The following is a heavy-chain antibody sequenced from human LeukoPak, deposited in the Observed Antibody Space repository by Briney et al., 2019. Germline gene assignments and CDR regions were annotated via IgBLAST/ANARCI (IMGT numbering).Heavy chain of an antibody. J-gene: IGHJ4*02. CDR2: IYYSGST. V-gene: IGHV4-59*01. CDR3: AREGSGGTGFDY. D-gene: IGHD2-15*01. Sequence: NPSETLSLTCTVSGGSISSYYWSWIRQPPGKGLEWIGYIYYSGSTNYNPSLKSRATISVDTSKNQFSLKLSSVTAADTAVYYCAREGSGGTGFDYWGQGTLVTVSS. CDR1: GGSISSYY.